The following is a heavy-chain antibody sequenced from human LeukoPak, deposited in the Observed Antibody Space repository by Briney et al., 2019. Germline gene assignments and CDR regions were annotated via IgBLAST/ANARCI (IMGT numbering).Heavy chain of an antibody. CDR3: AKVAIVVPAAMGYYGMDV. CDR2: ISYDGSNK. Sequence: GGSLRLSCATSGFTFSGYGMHWVRQAPGKGLEWVAVISYDGSNKYYADSVKGRFTISRDNSKNTLYLQMNSLRAEDTAVYYCAKVAIVVPAAMGYYGMDVWGQGTTVTVSS. J-gene: IGHJ6*02. D-gene: IGHD2-2*01. CDR1: GFTFSGYG. V-gene: IGHV3-30*18.